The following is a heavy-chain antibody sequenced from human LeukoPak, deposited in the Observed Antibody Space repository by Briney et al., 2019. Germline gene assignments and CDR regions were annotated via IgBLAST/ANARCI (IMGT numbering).Heavy chain of an antibody. D-gene: IGHD6-13*01. J-gene: IGHJ4*02. CDR1: GFIFSNYG. CDR2: FTSMSRTI. V-gene: IGHV3-21*01. CDR3: ARQSSGIAATDKIDY. Sequence: GGSLRLSCAASGFIFSNYGMSWVRQAPGKGLEWVSSFTSMSRTIYYADSVKGRFTISRDDAKKSLYLQMNSLRVEDTAIYYCARQSSGIAATDKIDYWGQGTLVTVSS.